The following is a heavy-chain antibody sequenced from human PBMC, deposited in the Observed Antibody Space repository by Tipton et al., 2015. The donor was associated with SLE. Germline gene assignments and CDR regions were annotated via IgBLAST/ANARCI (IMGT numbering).Heavy chain of an antibody. V-gene: IGHV4-59*01. J-gene: IGHJ4*02. D-gene: IGHD6-13*01. Sequence: LRLSCTVSGGSISSYYWSWIRQPPGKGLEWIGYIYYSGSTNYNPSLKSRVTISVDTSKNQFSLKLSSVTAADTAVYCCARGYSSSSYYFDYWGQGTLVTVSS. CDR3: ARGYSSSSYYFDY. CDR1: GGSISSYY. CDR2: IYYSGST.